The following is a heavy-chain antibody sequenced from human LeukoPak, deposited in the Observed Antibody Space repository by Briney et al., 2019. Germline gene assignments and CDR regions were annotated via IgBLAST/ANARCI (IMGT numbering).Heavy chain of an antibody. D-gene: IGHD6-19*01. CDR1: GFTFSSYA. J-gene: IGHJ4*02. Sequence: LPGGSLRLSCAASGFTFSSYAMSWVRQAPGKGLDWVSVISGSGGSTYYADSVEGRFTISRDNSRDTLYLQMSSLRAEDTAVYYCAIGLRYSSGWYDYWGQGTLVTVSS. CDR2: ISGSGGST. V-gene: IGHV3-23*01. CDR3: AIGLRYSSGWYDY.